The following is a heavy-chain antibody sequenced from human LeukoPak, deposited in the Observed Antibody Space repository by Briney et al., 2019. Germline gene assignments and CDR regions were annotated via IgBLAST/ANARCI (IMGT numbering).Heavy chain of an antibody. D-gene: IGHD3-22*01. CDR3: ARERGYYDSSGYGSYSDY. Sequence: PSETLSLTCIVSGDSISSGNFWGWIRQPPGKGLHYIGNIDHRGNTYYNPSLKSRLTILLDTSRNQFSLRLSSVTAADTAVYYCARERGYYDSSGYGSYSDYWGHGTLVTVSS. CDR1: GDSISSGNF. CDR2: IDHRGNT. V-gene: IGHV4-38-2*02. J-gene: IGHJ4*01.